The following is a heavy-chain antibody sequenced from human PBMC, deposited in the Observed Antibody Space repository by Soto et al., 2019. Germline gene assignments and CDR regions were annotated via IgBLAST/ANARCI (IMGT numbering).Heavy chain of an antibody. CDR1: GFTVSSNY. Sequence: GGSLRLSCAASGFTVSSNYMNWVRQAPGKGLEWVGRIKSKTDGGTTDYAAPVKGRFTISRDDSKNTLYLQMNSLKTEDTAVYYCTAGYYYDSSGYPTDQNWGQGTLVTVSS. J-gene: IGHJ4*02. V-gene: IGHV3-15*07. D-gene: IGHD3-22*01. CDR2: IKSKTDGGTT. CDR3: TAGYYYDSSGYPTDQN.